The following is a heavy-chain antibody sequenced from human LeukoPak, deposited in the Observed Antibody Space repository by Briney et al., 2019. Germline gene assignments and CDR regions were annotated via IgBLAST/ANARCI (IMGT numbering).Heavy chain of an antibody. J-gene: IGHJ6*02. Sequence: SQTLSLTCTVSGGSISGGGHSWSWIRQPPGKGLEWIGYIYHSGSGSTYYNPSLKSRVTISIDKSKNQFSLKLNSVTAADTAVYYCARINDFWSGPTLDVWGQGTTVTVSS. D-gene: IGHD3-3*01. CDR1: GGSISGGGHS. V-gene: IGHV4-30-2*01. CDR3: ARINDFWSGPTLDV. CDR2: IYHSGSGST.